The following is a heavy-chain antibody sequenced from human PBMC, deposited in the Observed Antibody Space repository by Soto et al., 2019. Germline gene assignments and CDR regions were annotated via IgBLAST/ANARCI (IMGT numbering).Heavy chain of an antibody. D-gene: IGHD6-13*01. CDR1: GFTFSSYG. CDR2: IWYDGSNK. V-gene: IGHV3-33*01. J-gene: IGHJ4*02. Sequence: QVQLVESGGGVVQPGRSLRLSCAASGFTFSSYGMHWVRQAPGKGLEWVAVIWYDGSNKYYADSVKGRFTISRDNSKNTLYLQMNSLRAEDTAVYYCARSAAAGTYFDYWGQGTQVTVSS. CDR3: ARSAAAGTYFDY.